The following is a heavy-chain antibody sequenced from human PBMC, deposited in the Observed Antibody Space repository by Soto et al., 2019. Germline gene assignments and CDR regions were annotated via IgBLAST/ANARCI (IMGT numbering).Heavy chain of an antibody. J-gene: IGHJ4*02. CDR1: GFTFSSYG. CDR3: AKAGEIQLSSFDY. Sequence: QVQLLESGGGVVQPGRSLRLSCAASGFTFSSYGMHWVRQAPGKGLEWVAVISYDGSNKYYADSVKGRFTISRDNSKNTLYLQMNSLRAEDTAVYYCAKAGEIQLSSFDYWGQGTLVTVSS. V-gene: IGHV3-30*18. D-gene: IGHD5-18*01. CDR2: ISYDGSNK.